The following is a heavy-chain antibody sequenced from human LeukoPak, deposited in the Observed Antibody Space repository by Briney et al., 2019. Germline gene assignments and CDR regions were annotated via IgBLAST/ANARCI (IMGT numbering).Heavy chain of an antibody. J-gene: IGHJ4*02. Sequence: PSETLSLTCAVYGGSFSGYYWSWIRQPPGKGLEWIGYIYHSGSTYYNPSLKSRVTISVDRSKNQFSLKLSSVTAADTAVYYCARVGSTSCYMIDYWGQGTLVTVSS. CDR3: ARVGSTSCYMIDY. V-gene: IGHV4-34*01. CDR1: GGSFSGYY. D-gene: IGHD2-2*02. CDR2: IYHSGST.